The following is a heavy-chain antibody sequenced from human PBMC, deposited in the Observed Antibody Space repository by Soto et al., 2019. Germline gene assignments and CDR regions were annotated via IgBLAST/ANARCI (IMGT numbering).Heavy chain of an antibody. CDR3: ARLIDIVVVPAEATSPDFDY. V-gene: IGHV4-39*01. Sequence: SETLSLTCTVSGGSISSSSYYWGWIRQPPGKGLEWIGSIYYSGSTYYNPSLKSRVTISVDTSKNQFSLKLSSVTAADTAVYYCARLIDIVVVPAEATSPDFDYWGQGTLVTVSS. CDR2: IYYSGST. CDR1: GGSISSSSYY. J-gene: IGHJ4*02. D-gene: IGHD2-2*01.